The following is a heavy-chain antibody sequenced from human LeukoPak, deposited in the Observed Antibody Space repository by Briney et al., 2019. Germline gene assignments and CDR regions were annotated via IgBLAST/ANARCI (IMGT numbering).Heavy chain of an antibody. D-gene: IGHD4-11*01. Sequence: GGSLRLSCAASGLTFSNYAMSWVRQAPGKGLEWVSSIENNDGTTYYADSMKGRFTISRDNSKNTLYLQMNSLRAEDTAVYYCARDTMTTVTFLFDYWGQGTLVTVSS. J-gene: IGHJ4*02. CDR2: IENNDGTT. CDR1: GLTFSNYA. CDR3: ARDTMTTVTFLFDY. V-gene: IGHV3-23*01.